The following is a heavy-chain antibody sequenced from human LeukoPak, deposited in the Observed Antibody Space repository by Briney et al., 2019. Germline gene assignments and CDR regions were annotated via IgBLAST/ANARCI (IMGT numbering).Heavy chain of an antibody. CDR1: GFTFSSYA. V-gene: IGHV3-30-3*01. J-gene: IGHJ4*02. D-gene: IGHD3-22*01. CDR2: ISYDGSNK. CDR3: ARATYYYDSSGSHLGY. Sequence: PGRSLRLSCAASGFTFSSYAMHWVRQDPGKGLEWVAVISYDGSNKYYADSVKGRFTISRDNSKNTLYLQMNSLRAEDTAVYYCARATYYYDSSGSHLGYWGQGTLVTVSS.